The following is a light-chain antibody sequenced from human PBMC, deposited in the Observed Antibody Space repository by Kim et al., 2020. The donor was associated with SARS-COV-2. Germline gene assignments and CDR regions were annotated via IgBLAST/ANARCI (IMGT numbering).Light chain of an antibody. Sequence: QRESISCSGTGSNIASNYVFRYQQLPGTAPKLPIYKNDERFLGVPARFSGSKSGTSASLAITGVRSEDEAEYFGAAWDDCLGGHLVFGGGTQLTVL. V-gene: IGLV1-47*01. J-gene: IGLJ2*01. CDR1: GSNIASNY. CDR2: KND. CDR3: AAWDDCLGGHLV.